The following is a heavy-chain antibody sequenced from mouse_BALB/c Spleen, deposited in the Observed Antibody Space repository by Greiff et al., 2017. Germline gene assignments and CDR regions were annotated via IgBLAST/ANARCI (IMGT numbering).Heavy chain of an antibody. D-gene: IGHD1-1*01. J-gene: IGHJ4*01. CDR2: IWAGGST. Sequence: VQGVESGPGLVAPSQSLSITCTVSGFSLTSYGVHWVRQPPGKGLEWLGVIWAGGSTNYNSALMSRLSISKDNSKSQVFLKMNSLQTDDTAMYYCARRAYGSSYDYAMDYWGQGTSVTVSS. V-gene: IGHV2-9*02. CDR3: ARRAYGSSYDYAMDY. CDR1: GFSLTSYG.